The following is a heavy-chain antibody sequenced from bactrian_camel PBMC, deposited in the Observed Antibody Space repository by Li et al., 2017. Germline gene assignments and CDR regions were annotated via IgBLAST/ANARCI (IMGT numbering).Heavy chain of an antibody. CDR1: GFTFNTYY. V-gene: IGHV3-2*01. Sequence: QVQLVESGGGLVQPGGSLRLSCAASGFTFNTYYIMWVRQAPGKGLEWVSSISSFGSDTYYEDSVKGRFTISRDNVKNTVYLQMNSLKSEDTALYYCAMASGGWFGFWDYWGQGTQVTVS. D-gene: IGHD3*01. CDR2: ISSFGSDT. CDR3: AMASGGWFGFWDY. J-gene: IGHJ4*01.